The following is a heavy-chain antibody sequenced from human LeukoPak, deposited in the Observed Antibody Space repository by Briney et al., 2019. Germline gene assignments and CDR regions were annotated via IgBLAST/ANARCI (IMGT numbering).Heavy chain of an antibody. CDR3: AKDSAYYYDSSGQGFDY. D-gene: IGHD3-22*01. Sequence: GGSLRLSCAASGFTFDDYAMHWVRQAPGKGLEWVSGISWNSGSIGYADSVKGRFTISRDNAKNSLYLQMNSLRAEDTALYYCAKDSAYYYDSSGQGFDYWGQGTLVTVSS. V-gene: IGHV3-9*01. CDR1: GFTFDDYA. J-gene: IGHJ4*02. CDR2: ISWNSGSI.